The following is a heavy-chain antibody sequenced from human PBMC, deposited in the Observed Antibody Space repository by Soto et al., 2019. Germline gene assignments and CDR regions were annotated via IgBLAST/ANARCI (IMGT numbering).Heavy chain of an antibody. CDR2: IRAKAYSYAT. CDR1: GFTFSDAA. V-gene: IGHV3-73*01. CDR3: NRHSVDY. Sequence: EVQLVESGGGLVQPGGSLKLSCAASGFTFSDAALHWVRQASGKGLEWVGRIRAKAYSYATAYAASVKGRFTISRDDSKKKAYLQMNSLKTEDTAGYYCNRHSVDYWGQGTLVTVSS. J-gene: IGHJ4*02.